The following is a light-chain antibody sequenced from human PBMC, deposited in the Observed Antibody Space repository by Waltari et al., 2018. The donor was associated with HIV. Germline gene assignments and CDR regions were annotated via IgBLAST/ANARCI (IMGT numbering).Light chain of an antibody. Sequence: DIVMTQPPDSLVVSLGERATINCNSSQSVLYSSNNKNYLAWYQQKPGQPPKLLIYWASTRESGVPDRFSGSGSGTDFTLTISSLQAEDVAVYYCQQYYSTPRTFGQGTKVEIK. CDR1: QSVLYSSNNKNY. CDR2: WAS. J-gene: IGKJ1*01. V-gene: IGKV4-1*01. CDR3: QQYYSTPRT.